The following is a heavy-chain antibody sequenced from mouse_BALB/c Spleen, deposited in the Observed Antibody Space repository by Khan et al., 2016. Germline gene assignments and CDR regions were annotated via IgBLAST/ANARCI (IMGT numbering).Heavy chain of an antibody. CDR1: GFSLTSYG. Sequence: QVRLQQSGPGLVAPSQSLSITCTVAGFSLTSYGVHWVRQPPGKGLEWLVVIWSDGSTTYNSALKSRLSISKDNSKSQVFLKMNSLQTDDTAMYXCASRDDGGGAMDYWGQGTSVTVSS. CDR2: IWSDGST. CDR3: ASRDDGGGAMDY. J-gene: IGHJ4*01. V-gene: IGHV2-6*02. D-gene: IGHD2-3*01.